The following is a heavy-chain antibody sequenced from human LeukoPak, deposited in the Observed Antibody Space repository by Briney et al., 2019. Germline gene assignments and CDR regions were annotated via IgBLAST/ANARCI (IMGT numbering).Heavy chain of an antibody. Sequence: KPSETLSLTCAVYGGSFSGYYWSWIRQPPGKGLEWIGEINHSGSTNYNPSLKSRVTISVDTSKNQFSLKLSSVTAADTAVYYCARDMITFGGVIASPIDYWGQGTLVTVSS. D-gene: IGHD3-16*02. CDR2: INHSGST. V-gene: IGHV4-34*01. J-gene: IGHJ4*02. CDR3: ARDMITFGGVIASPIDY. CDR1: GGSFSGYY.